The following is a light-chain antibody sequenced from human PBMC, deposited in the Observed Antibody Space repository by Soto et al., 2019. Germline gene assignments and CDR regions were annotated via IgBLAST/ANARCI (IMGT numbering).Light chain of an antibody. J-gene: IGLJ3*02. CDR1: SGHSSNA. CDR3: QTWGAGMRV. Sequence: QAVVTQSPSASASLGASVKLTCTLSSGHSSNAIAWHQQQPEKGPRYLMRVNNDGSHNEGDGIPDRFSGSSSGPERYLTISSLQSEDEADYYCQTWGAGMRVFGGGTKVTVL. CDR2: VNNDGSH. V-gene: IGLV4-69*01.